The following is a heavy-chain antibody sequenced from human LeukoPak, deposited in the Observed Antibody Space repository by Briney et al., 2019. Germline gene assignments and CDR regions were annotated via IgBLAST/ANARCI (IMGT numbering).Heavy chain of an antibody. V-gene: IGHV4-39*01. Sequence: PSETLSLTCTVSRGSIRTADYYWAWGRQPPGEGLEWLGSIYFSGTPYFNPSLKSRVAVSIDTSKNQFSLKVTSVNASDTAVYFCARTSSWYAGAWFDSRGQGTLVTVSS. CDR2: IYFSGTP. CDR1: RGSIRTADYY. D-gene: IGHD6-13*01. J-gene: IGHJ5*01. CDR3: ARTSSWYAGAWFDS.